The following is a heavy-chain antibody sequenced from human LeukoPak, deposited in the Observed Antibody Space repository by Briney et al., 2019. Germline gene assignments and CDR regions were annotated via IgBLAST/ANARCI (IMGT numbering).Heavy chain of an antibody. J-gene: IGHJ4*02. D-gene: IGHD3-10*01. CDR1: GYTFTGYY. CDR2: INPNSGGT. Sequence: GASVKVSCKASGYTFTGYYMHWVRQAPGQGLEWMGWINPNSGGTNYAQKFQGRVTMTRDTSISTAYMELSRLRSDDTAVYYCARGLARFGELRGIQYYWGQGTLVTVSS. V-gene: IGHV1-2*02. CDR3: ARGLARFGELRGIQYY.